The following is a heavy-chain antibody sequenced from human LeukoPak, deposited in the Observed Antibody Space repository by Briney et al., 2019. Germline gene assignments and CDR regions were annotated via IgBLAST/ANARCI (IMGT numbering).Heavy chain of an antibody. D-gene: IGHD3-10*01. J-gene: IGHJ4*02. Sequence: ASVKVSCKVSRYTLTELSMHWVRQAPGKGLEWMGGFDPEDGEAIYAQKFQGRVTMTEDTSTDTAYMELRRLRSDDTAVYFCARDGLYFYIGSDSYMGQFDDWGQGTLVTVSS. CDR1: RYTLTELS. CDR3: ARDGLYFYIGSDSYMGQFDD. CDR2: FDPEDGEA. V-gene: IGHV1-24*01.